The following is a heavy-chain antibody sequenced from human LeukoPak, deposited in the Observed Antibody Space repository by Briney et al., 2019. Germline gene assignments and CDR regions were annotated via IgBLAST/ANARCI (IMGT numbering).Heavy chain of an antibody. J-gene: IGHJ4*02. CDR3: ARDREAVADYYFDY. Sequence: GGSLRLSCAASGFTFSSYWMGWVRQAPGKGLEWVANIKRDGSEKYYVDSVKGRFTISRDNAKNSLYLQMNSLRAEDTAVYYCARDREAVADYYFDYWGQGTLVTVSS. CDR2: IKRDGSEK. D-gene: IGHD6-19*01. CDR1: GFTFSSYW. V-gene: IGHV3-7*01.